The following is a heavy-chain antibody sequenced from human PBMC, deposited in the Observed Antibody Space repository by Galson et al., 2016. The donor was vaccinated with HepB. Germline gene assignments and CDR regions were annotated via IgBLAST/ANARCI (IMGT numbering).Heavy chain of an antibody. CDR2: IWFDGSHN. CDR3: VRDQGNAMAHDAFDI. CDR1: GFTFSSFG. V-gene: IGHV3-33*01. D-gene: IGHD2-2*01. Sequence: SLRLSCAASGFTFSSFGMHWVRQGPGKGLEWVAVIWFDGSHNYYGDSVTDRFIISRDNSKNTLYLQMNSLRAADTALYYCVRDQGNAMAHDAFDIWGQGTMVTVSS. J-gene: IGHJ3*02.